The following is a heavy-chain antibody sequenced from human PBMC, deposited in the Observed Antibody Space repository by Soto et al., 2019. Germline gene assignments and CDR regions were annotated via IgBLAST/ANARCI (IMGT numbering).Heavy chain of an antibody. D-gene: IGHD6-19*01. CDR1: GYSFTSYW. Sequence: GESLKISCKGSGYSFTSYWISWVRQMPGKGLEWMGRIDPSDSYTNYSPSFQGHVTISADKSISTAYLQWSSLKASDTAMYYCARRRVAVAGYYYGMDVWGQATTDTVSS. J-gene: IGHJ6*02. V-gene: IGHV5-10-1*01. CDR3: ARRRVAVAGYYYGMDV. CDR2: IDPSDSYT.